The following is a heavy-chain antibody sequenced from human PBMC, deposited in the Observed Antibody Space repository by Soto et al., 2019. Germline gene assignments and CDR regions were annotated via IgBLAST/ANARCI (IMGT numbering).Heavy chain of an antibody. V-gene: IGHV3-7*01. Sequence: EVQLVESGGGLVQPGGSLRLSCVDSGFTFSRYWMSWVRQAPVKGLEWVGNIKQDGSEENYVDSVKGRFTISRDNAKNSMYLQMNSLRAEDTAVYYGARIASSGRGWDVWGQGTTVVVSS. CDR1: GFTFSRYW. J-gene: IGHJ6*02. CDR2: IKQDGSEE. CDR3: ARIASSGRGWDV. D-gene: IGHD3-10*01.